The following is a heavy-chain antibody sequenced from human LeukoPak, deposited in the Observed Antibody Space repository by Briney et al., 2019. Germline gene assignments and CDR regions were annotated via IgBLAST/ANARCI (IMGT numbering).Heavy chain of an antibody. J-gene: IGHJ4*02. V-gene: IGHV3-53*01. CDR1: GFTVSSNY. CDR2: IHKNAIT. D-gene: IGHD1-1*01. Sequence: GGSLRLSCAASGFTVSSNYMTWVRQAPGKGLEWVSVIHKNAITYYADIVKGRFTISRDDAKNSLFLQMNSLRAEDTAIYYCATINFRPYWGQGTLVTVSS. CDR3: ATINFRPY.